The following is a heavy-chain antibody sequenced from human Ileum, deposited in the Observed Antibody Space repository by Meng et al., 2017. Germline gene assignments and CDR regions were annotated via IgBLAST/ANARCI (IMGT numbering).Heavy chain of an antibody. D-gene: IGHD6-19*01. CDR2: TFYRSKWTN. V-gene: IGHV6-1*01. Sequence: SETLSLTCAISGDSVSSNSAAWNWIRQSPSRGLEWLGRTFYRSKWTNDYAASVKSRITINPDTSNNQFSLHLNSVTPEDTAVYYCARGRWLGAPFDDWGQGTLVTCCS. CDR1: GDSVSSNSAA. J-gene: IGHJ4*02. CDR3: ARGRWLGAPFDD.